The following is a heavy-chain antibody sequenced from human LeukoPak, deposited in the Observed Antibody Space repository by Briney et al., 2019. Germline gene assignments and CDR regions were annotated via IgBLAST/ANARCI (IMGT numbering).Heavy chain of an antibody. CDR2: IWYDGSNK. D-gene: IGHD3-16*01. Sequence: GGSLRLSCAASGFTFSSYGMHWVRQAPGKGLEWVAVIWYDGSNKYYADSVKGRFTISRDNSKNTLYLQMNSLRAEDTAAYYCARDTGGGYFDYWGQGTLVTVSS. CDR1: GFTFSSYG. CDR3: ARDTGGGYFDY. J-gene: IGHJ4*02. V-gene: IGHV3-33*01.